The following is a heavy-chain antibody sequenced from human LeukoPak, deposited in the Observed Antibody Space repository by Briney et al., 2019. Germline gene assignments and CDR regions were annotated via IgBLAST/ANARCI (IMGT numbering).Heavy chain of an antibody. J-gene: IGHJ4*02. V-gene: IGHV3-23*01. D-gene: IGHD3-10*01. CDR2: ISGSGGST. CDR3: AKRGVVVRVILVGFHKEAYYFDS. CDR1: GLTLSNYG. Sequence: PGGSLRLSCGVSGLTLSNYGMSWVRQAPGKGGEGVAGISGSGGSTYYTDSVKGRFTISRDNPKNTLYLQMNSLRAEDTAVYFCAKRGVVVRVILVGFHKEAYYFDSWGQGALVTVSS.